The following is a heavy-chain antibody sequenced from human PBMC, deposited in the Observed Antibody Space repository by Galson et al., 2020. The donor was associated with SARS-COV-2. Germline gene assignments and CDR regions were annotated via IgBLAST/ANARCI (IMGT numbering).Heavy chain of an antibody. Sequence: SLKISCAASGFTFDDYAMHWVRQAPGKGLELVSVIRWNSGSIGYADSVKGRFTISRDNAKNSLYLQMNSLRAEDTALYYCAKASERWGYDSDYWGQGTLVTVSS. CDR1: GFTFDDYA. CDR3: AKASERWGYDSDY. CDR2: IRWNSGSI. J-gene: IGHJ4*02. D-gene: IGHD5-12*01. V-gene: IGHV3-9*01.